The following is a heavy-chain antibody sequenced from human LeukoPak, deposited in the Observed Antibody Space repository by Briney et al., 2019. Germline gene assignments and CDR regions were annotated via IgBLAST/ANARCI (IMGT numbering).Heavy chain of an antibody. CDR3: AKDSDYYHSSGYYYAYFQH. Sequence: GGSLRLSCAVSGFTFSTYSMNWVRQAPGKGLEWVSYISSSSSTIYYADSVKGRFTISRDNAKNSLYLQMNSLRDEDTAVYYCAKDSDYYHSSGYYYAYFQHWGQGTLVTASS. CDR2: ISSSSSTI. CDR1: GFTFSTYS. D-gene: IGHD3-22*01. J-gene: IGHJ1*01. V-gene: IGHV3-48*02.